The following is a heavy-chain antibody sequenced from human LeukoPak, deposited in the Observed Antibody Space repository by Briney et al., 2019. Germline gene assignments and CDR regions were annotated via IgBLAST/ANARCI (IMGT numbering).Heavy chain of an antibody. J-gene: IGHJ4*02. D-gene: IGHD2-21*01. V-gene: IGHV5-51*01. Sequence: GEPLKISCQGSGYRFTSYWIGWVRPMPGKGLEWMGIIYPGDSDTRYSPSFQGQVTISADKSISTAYLQWSSLKASDTAMYYCARQGPDGYWDYWGQGTLVTAAS. CDR1: GYRFTSYW. CDR3: ARQGPDGYWDY. CDR2: IYPGDSDT.